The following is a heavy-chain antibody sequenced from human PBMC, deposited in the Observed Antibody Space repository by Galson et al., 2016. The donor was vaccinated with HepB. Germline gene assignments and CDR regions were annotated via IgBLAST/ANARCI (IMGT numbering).Heavy chain of an antibody. Sequence: SETLSLTCTVSGGSISTYYWNWIRQPPGTGLEWIGYIYYSGSTNYNPSLTSRVTLSVDTSKNQFSLKLTSVTAADTAVYYCARDSAGSFDLWGRGTLVTVSS. CDR2: IYYSGST. J-gene: IGHJ2*01. V-gene: IGHV4-59*01. D-gene: IGHD3-10*01. CDR3: ARDSAGSFDL. CDR1: GGSISTYY.